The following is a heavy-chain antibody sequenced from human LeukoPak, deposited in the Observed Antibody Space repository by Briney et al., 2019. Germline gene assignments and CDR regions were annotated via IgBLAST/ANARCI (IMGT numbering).Heavy chain of an antibody. CDR3: VKDMDSSWINGGHFDL. J-gene: IGHJ2*01. CDR2: ISWKSGST. V-gene: IGHV3-9*01. D-gene: IGHD3-22*01. Sequence: PGGSLRLSCTASGFIFDDYAMHWVRQVPGKGLEWVSGISWKSGSTGYADSVKGRFTISRDNAKNSLYLQMRSLRPEDTALYYCVKDMDSSWINGGHFDLWGRGTLVTVSS. CDR1: GFIFDDYA.